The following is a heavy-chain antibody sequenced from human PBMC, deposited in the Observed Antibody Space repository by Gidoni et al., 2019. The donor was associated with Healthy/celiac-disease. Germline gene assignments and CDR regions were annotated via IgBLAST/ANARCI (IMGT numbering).Heavy chain of an antibody. D-gene: IGHD6-13*01. CDR1: GFTFSSYA. V-gene: IGHV3-23*01. CDR2: ISGSGGST. Sequence: EVQLLESGGGLVQPGGSLRLACAASGFTFSSYAMSWGRQAPGKGREWVSGISGSGGSTYYADSVKGRFTISRDNSKNTLYLQMNSLRAEDTAVYYCAKGRGSIAAADYWGQGTLVTVSS. CDR3: AKGRGSIAAADY. J-gene: IGHJ4*02.